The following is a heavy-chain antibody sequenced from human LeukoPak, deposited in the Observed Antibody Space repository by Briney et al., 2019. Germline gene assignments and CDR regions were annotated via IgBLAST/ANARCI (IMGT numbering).Heavy chain of an antibody. D-gene: IGHD2-2*01. Sequence: GGSLRLSCAASGFTFSSYGMHWVRQAPGKGLEWVAFIRYDGSNKYYADSVKGRFTISRDNSKNTLYLQMNSLRAEDTAVYYCARGGEDIVVVPADPLFDYWGQGTLVTVSS. CDR2: IRYDGSNK. CDR3: ARGGEDIVVVPADPLFDY. CDR1: GFTFSSYG. V-gene: IGHV3-30*02. J-gene: IGHJ4*02.